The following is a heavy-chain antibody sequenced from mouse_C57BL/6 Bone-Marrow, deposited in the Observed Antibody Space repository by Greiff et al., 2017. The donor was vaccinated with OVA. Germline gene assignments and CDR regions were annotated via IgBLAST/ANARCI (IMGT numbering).Heavy chain of an antibody. J-gene: IGHJ2*01. CDR3: ARGVTTVVAVDY. CDR2: IYPRSGNT. V-gene: IGHV1-81*01. Sequence: QVQLQQSGAELARPGASVKLSCKASGYTFTSYGISWVKQSTGQGLEWIGEIYPRSGNTYYNEKFKGKATLTADKSSSTAYMELRSLTSEDSAVYFCARGVTTVVAVDYWGQGTTLTVSS. CDR1: GYTFTSYG. D-gene: IGHD1-1*01.